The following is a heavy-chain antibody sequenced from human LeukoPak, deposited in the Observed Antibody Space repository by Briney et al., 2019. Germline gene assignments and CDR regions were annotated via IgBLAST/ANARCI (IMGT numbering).Heavy chain of an antibody. CDR1: GYTFTGYY. Sequence: VASVKVSCKASGYTFTGYYIHWVRQAPGQGLEWMGCINPNSGGTNYAQKFQGRVTMTRDTSISTAYMELSRLRSDDTAVYYCARPRLKPGPPPPIYYFDYWGQGTLVTVSS. D-gene: IGHD1-1*01. J-gene: IGHJ4*02. CDR2: INPNSGGT. V-gene: IGHV1-2*02. CDR3: ARPRLKPGPPPPIYYFDY.